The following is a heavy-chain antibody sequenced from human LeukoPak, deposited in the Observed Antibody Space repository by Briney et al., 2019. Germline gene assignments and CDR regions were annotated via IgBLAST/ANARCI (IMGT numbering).Heavy chain of an antibody. CDR1: GFTFSSYW. Sequence: GGSLRLSCAAYGFTFSSYWMSWVRQAPGKGLERVSNIKQDGSEKYYVDSVKGRFTISRDNAKDSLYLQMNSLRAEDTAVYYCARDGELLWFGELLYDWGQGTLVTVSS. J-gene: IGHJ4*02. CDR2: IKQDGSEK. CDR3: ARDGELLWFGELLYD. D-gene: IGHD3-10*01. V-gene: IGHV3-7*03.